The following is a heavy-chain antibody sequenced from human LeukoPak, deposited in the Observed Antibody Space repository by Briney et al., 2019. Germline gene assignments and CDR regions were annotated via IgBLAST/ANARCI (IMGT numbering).Heavy chain of an antibody. CDR3: ARHCSSTSCQGAFDI. D-gene: IGHD2-2*01. V-gene: IGHV1-18*01. CDR2: ISAYNGNT. Sequence: ASVKVSCKASGYTFTSYGISWVRQAPGQGLEWMGWISAYNGNTNYAQKLQGRVTMTTDTSTSTAYMELRSLRSDDTAVYYCARHCSSTSCQGAFDIWGQGTMVTVSS. CDR1: GYTFTSYG. J-gene: IGHJ3*02.